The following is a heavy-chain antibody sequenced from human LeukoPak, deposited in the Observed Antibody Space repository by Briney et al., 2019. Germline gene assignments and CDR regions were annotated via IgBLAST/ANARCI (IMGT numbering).Heavy chain of an antibody. CDR3: ASRTPHDILTGYYWVGYYMDV. CDR1: GGSISSGSYY. D-gene: IGHD3-9*01. Sequence: SQTLSLTCTVSGGSISSGSYYWSWIRQPAGKGLEWIGRIYTSGSTNYNPSLKSRVTISVDTSKNQSSLKLSSVTAADTSVYYCASRTPHDILTGYYWVGYYMDVWGKGTTVTVSS. V-gene: IGHV4-61*02. J-gene: IGHJ6*03. CDR2: IYTSGST.